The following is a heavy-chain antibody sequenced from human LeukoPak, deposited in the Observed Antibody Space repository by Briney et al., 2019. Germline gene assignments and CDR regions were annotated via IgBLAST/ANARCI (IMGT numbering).Heavy chain of an antibody. D-gene: IGHD6-13*01. J-gene: IGHJ3*02. CDR1: GGSISSYY. V-gene: IGHV4-59*08. CDR2: IYYSGST. Sequence: KASETLSLTCTVSGGSISSYYWSWIRQPPGKGLEWIGYIYYSGSTNYNPSLKSRVTISVDTSKNQFSLKLSSVTAADTAVYYCARRQQQLVEDAFDIWGQGTMVTVSS. CDR3: ARRQQQLVEDAFDI.